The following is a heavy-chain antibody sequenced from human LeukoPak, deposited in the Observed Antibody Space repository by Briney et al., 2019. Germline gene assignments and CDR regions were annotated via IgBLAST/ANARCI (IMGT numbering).Heavy chain of an antibody. V-gene: IGHV4-34*01. CDR2: INHSGST. CDR3: ARQYVYMDV. CDR1: GGSFSGYY. J-gene: IGHJ6*03. Sequence: SETLSLTCAVYGGSFSGYYWSWIRQPPGKGLEWIGEINHSGSTNYNPSLKSRVTISVDTSKNQFSLKLSSATAADTAVYYCARQYVYMDVWGKGTTVTISS. D-gene: IGHD3-16*01.